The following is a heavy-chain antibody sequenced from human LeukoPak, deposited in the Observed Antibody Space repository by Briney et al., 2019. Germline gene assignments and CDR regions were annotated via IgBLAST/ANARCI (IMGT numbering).Heavy chain of an antibody. Sequence: ASVKVSCKASGYTFTSYDINWVRQAPGQGLEWMGWMNPNSGNTGYAQKFQGRVTMTRNTSLSTAYMELCRLRSEDTAVYYCARGRITFGGVIVIQYFDYWGQGTLVTVSS. CDR1: GYTFTSYD. D-gene: IGHD3-16*02. J-gene: IGHJ4*02. CDR2: MNPNSGNT. V-gene: IGHV1-8*01. CDR3: ARGRITFGGVIVIQYFDY.